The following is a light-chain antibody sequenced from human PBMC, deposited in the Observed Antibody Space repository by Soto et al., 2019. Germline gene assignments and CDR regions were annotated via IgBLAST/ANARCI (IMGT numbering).Light chain of an antibody. V-gene: IGKV3-20*01. J-gene: IGKJ4*01. CDR3: QQSGSSPLT. CDR1: QSVRSNY. Sequence: EIVLTQSPDTLSLSPGERATLSCRASQSVRSNYLAWYQQKPGQAPRFLIYDASSRATGIPDRFSGSGSGTEFALTISRLEPEDFALYYCQQSGSSPLTFGGGTKVEIK. CDR2: DAS.